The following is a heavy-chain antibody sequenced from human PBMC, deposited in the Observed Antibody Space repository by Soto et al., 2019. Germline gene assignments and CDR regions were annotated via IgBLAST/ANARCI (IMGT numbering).Heavy chain of an antibody. V-gene: IGHV3-23*01. D-gene: IGHD3-10*01. J-gene: IGHJ4*02. CDR2: LSGSGGTT. Sequence: HPGGSLRLSCTVSGVTFSNYAMNWVRQAPGKGLEWVSSLSGSGGTTYYADSVKGRFIISRDNSKNTLYLLMNSLRAEDTALYYCAKQRADYGSGADTFYFDSWGQGALVTVPQ. CDR1: GVTFSNYA. CDR3: AKQRADYGSGADTFYFDS.